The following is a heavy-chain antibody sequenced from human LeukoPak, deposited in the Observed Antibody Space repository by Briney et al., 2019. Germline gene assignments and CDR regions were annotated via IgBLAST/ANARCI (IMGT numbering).Heavy chain of an antibody. CDR1: GYTFITYD. D-gene: IGHD2-2*01. V-gene: IGHV1-8*03. CDR2: MNPNSGNT. CDR3: ARSLRRVSSRPDGGWFDP. J-gene: IGHJ5*02. Sequence: ASVKVSCKASGYTFITYDINWVRQATGQGLEWMGWMNPNSGNTGYAQKFQGRVTITRNTSISTAYMELSSLRSEDTAVYYCARSLRRVSSRPDGGWFDPWGQGTLVTVSS.